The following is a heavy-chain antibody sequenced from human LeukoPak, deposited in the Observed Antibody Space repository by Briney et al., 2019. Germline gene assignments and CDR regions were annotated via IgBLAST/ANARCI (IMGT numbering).Heavy chain of an antibody. D-gene: IGHD2-15*01. CDR3: ARDQEGRGYFDY. J-gene: IGHJ4*02. CDR1: EFSVGSNY. CDR2: IYSGGST. V-gene: IGHV3-66*01. Sequence: GGSLRLSCAASEFSVGSNYMTWVRQAPGKGLEWVSLIYSGGSTYYADSVKGRFTISRDNSKNTLHLQMNSLRAEDTAVYYCARDQEGRGYFDYWGQGTLVTVSS.